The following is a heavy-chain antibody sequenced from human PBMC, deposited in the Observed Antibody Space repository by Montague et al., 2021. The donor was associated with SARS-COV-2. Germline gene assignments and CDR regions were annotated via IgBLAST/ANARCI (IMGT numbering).Heavy chain of an antibody. V-gene: IGHV4-31*01. D-gene: IGHD3-22*01. Sequence: TLSLTCTVSGGSISSDYYYWIWMPPHPGQGLVGIGYYSHTGSTHSNPTLKIPVTISKSTSQNYFNLNLSTVTAAASAVYYCARDSGYYVPSGYSYDAFDIWGQGTMVTVSS. CDR3: ARDSGYYVPSGYSYDAFDI. CDR1: GGSISSDYYY. CDR2: YSHTGST. J-gene: IGHJ3*02.